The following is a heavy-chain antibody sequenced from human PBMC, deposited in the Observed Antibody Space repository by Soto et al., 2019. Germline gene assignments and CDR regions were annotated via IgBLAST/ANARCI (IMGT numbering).Heavy chain of an antibody. CDR1: GFTFSSYG. CDR2: IWYDGSNK. CDR3: ARKSGAPPYDFWSGNYFDY. Sequence: GGSLRLSCAASGFTFSSYGMHWVRQAPGKGLEWVAVIWYDGSNKYYADSVKGRFTISRDNSKNTLYLQMNSLRAKDTAVYYCARKSGAPPYDFWSGNYFDYWGQGTLVTVSS. J-gene: IGHJ4*02. D-gene: IGHD3-3*01. V-gene: IGHV3-33*01.